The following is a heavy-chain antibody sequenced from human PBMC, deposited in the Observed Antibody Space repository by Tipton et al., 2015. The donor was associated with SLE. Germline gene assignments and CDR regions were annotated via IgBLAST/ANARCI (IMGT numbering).Heavy chain of an antibody. CDR2: IYHSGST. J-gene: IGHJ4*02. V-gene: IGHV4-38-2*02. CDR1: GSSISNGFY. CDR3: ARHDGYIGYDLDY. Sequence: TLSLTCTVSGSSISNGFYWGWIRQPPGKGLEWIGTIYHSGSTYYNPSLKSRITMSVDTSKNQFSLKLNSVTAADTAVYFCARHDGYIGYDLDYWGQGTLVTVSS. D-gene: IGHD5-12*01.